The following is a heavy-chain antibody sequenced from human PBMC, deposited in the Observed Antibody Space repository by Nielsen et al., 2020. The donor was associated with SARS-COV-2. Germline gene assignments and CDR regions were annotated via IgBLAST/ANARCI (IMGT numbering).Heavy chain of an antibody. CDR3: ARNDDEFDYYYYYGMDV. Sequence: GESLKISCAASGFTFSSYGMHWVRQAPGKGLEWVAVISYDGSNKYYADSVKGRFTISRDNSKNTLYLQMNSLRAEDTAVYYCARNDDEFDYYYYYGMDVWGQGTTVTVSS. CDR2: ISYDGSNK. J-gene: IGHJ6*02. D-gene: IGHD3-16*01. CDR1: GFTFSSYG. V-gene: IGHV3-30*03.